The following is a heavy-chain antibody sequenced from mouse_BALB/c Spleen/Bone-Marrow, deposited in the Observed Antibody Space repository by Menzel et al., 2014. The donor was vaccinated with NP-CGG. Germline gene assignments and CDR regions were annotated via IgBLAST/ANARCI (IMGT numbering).Heavy chain of an antibody. CDR3: ASRGDYYYAMDY. Sequence: VQLQQSGAELVRPGSSVKISCKSSGYSFSNYWMNWMKQRPGQGLEWIGQIYPGDGDTNYNGKFKGKATLTADKSSSTAYMQLRNLTSEDSAVYSCASRGDYYYAMDYWGQGTPVTVSS. D-gene: IGHD1-1*02. CDR2: IYPGDGDT. V-gene: IGHV1-80*01. J-gene: IGHJ4*01. CDR1: GYSFSNYW.